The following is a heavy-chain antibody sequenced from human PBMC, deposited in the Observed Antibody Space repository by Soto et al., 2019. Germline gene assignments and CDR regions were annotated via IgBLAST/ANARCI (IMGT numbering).Heavy chain of an antibody. Sequence: SETLSLTCTVSGGSISSSSYYWGWIRQPPGKGLEWIGSIYYSGSTYYNPSLKSRVTISVDTSKNQFSLKLSSVTAADTAVYYCVRTGPYDSSGYYYFDYWGQGTLVTVSS. V-gene: IGHV4-39*01. CDR1: GGSISSSSYY. D-gene: IGHD3-22*01. CDR2: IYYSGST. J-gene: IGHJ4*02. CDR3: VRTGPYDSSGYYYFDY.